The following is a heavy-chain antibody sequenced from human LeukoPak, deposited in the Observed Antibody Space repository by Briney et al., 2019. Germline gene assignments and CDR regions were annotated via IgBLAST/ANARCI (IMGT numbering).Heavy chain of an antibody. Sequence: GASVKVSCKASGYTFTGYYMHWVRQAPGQGLERMGWINPNSGGTNYAQKFQGRVTMTRDTSISTAYMELSRLRSDDTAVYYCARDLRSGTIWPFDPWGQGTLVTVSS. CDR3: ARDLRSGTIWPFDP. CDR2: INPNSGGT. J-gene: IGHJ5*02. D-gene: IGHD3-9*01. CDR1: GYTFTGYY. V-gene: IGHV1-2*02.